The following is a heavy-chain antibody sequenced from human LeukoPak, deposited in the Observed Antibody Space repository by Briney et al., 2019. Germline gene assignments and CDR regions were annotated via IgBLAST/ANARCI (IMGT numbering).Heavy chain of an antibody. Sequence: GGSLRLSCAASGFTFSSYSMNWVRQAPGKGLEWVSSISSSSSYIYYADLVKGRFTISRDNAKNSLYLQMNSLRAEDTAVYYCARVQTYYYDSSGYQAFDIRGQGTMVTVSS. CDR1: GFTFSSYS. J-gene: IGHJ3*02. D-gene: IGHD3-22*01. V-gene: IGHV3-21*01. CDR3: ARVQTYYYDSSGYQAFDI. CDR2: ISSSSSYI.